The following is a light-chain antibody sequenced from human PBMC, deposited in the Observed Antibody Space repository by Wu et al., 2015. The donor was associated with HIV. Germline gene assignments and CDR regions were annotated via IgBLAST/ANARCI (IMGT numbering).Light chain of an antibody. V-gene: IGKV3-15*01. CDR2: GAS. J-gene: IGKJ3*01. Sequence: EIVLTQSPGTLSLSPGERATLSCRASQSVSSSYLAWYQQKPGQAPRLLIFGASTRATGIPARFSGSGSGTEFTLTISRLQSEDFAVYYCLQYNIRPRTFGPGTKVDIK. CDR3: LQYNIRPRT. CDR1: QSVSSSY.